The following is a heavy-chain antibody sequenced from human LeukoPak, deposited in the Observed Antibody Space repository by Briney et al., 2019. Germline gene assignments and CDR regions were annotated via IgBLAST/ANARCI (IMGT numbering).Heavy chain of an antibody. Sequence: GGSLRLSCTASRFTFSSYEMNWVRQAPGKGLEWVSYISSGGSTIYYADSVKGRFTISRDNAKNSLYLQTNSLRAEDTAVYYCARGGIYCSSTSCPMLNWFDPWGQGTLVTVSS. V-gene: IGHV3-48*03. CDR1: RFTFSSYE. J-gene: IGHJ5*02. D-gene: IGHD2-2*01. CDR2: ISSGGSTI. CDR3: ARGGIYCSSTSCPMLNWFDP.